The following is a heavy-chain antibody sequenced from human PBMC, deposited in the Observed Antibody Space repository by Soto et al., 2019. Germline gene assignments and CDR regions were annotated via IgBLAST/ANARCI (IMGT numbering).Heavy chain of an antibody. V-gene: IGHV3-30*18. CDR2: ISHDGTKK. D-gene: IGHD2-15*01. Sequence: QVQLVESGGGVVQAGRSLRLSCVASEVTLGSFGANWVRQAPGKGLEWVAVISHDGTKKNYVDSVRGRFTISRDNSKSTVYLQMNSLRDEDTAVYYCAKDRGSSGGYGMDVWGQGTTVIVS. J-gene: IGHJ6*02. CDR3: AKDRGSSGGYGMDV. CDR1: EVTLGSFG.